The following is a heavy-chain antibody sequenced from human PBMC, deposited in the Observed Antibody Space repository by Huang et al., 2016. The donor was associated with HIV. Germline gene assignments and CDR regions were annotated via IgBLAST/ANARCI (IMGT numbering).Heavy chain of an antibody. Sequence: EVQLLESGGGLVQPGGSLRLPCAASGFTFSSDAMGWVRQGPGEGMELVSGISGSGGRTYYADSVKGRFTVSEDNSKNTLYLQMNSLRAEDTAVYYCAKPPSISSKYFQHWGQGTLVTVSS. CDR1: GFTFSSDA. CDR3: AKPPSISSKYFQH. V-gene: IGHV3-23*01. J-gene: IGHJ1*01. CDR2: ISGSGGRT. D-gene: IGHD3-3*02.